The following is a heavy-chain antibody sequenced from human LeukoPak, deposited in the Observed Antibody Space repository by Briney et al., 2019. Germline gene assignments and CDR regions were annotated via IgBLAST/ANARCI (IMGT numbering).Heavy chain of an antibody. D-gene: IGHD3-10*01. Sequence: GGSLRLSCAASGFTFSSYEMNWVRQAPGKGLEWVSYISSSGSTIYYADSVKGRFTISRDNAKNMVYLQMNSLRADDTAIYYCTRAITYFYGSVTYDWFDSWGQGTRVTVSS. CDR2: ISSSGSTI. CDR3: TRAITYFYGSVTYDWFDS. V-gene: IGHV3-48*03. J-gene: IGHJ5*01. CDR1: GFTFSSYE.